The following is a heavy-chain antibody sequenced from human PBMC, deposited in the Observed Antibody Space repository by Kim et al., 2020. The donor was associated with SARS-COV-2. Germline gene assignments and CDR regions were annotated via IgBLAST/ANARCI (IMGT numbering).Heavy chain of an antibody. J-gene: IGHJ4*02. CDR3: AREAMVRGPHFDD. CDR2: IYYSGST. CDR1: GGSISSYY. Sequence: SETLSLTCTVSGGSISSYYWSWIRQPPGKGLEWIGYIYYSGSTNYNPSLKRRVTISVATSKNQFSLKLSSVTAADTAVYYCAREAMVRGPHFDDWGQGTLVTVSS. D-gene: IGHD3-10*01. V-gene: IGHV4-59*13.